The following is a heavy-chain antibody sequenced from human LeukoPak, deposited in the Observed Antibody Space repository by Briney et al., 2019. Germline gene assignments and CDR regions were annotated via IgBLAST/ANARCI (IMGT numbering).Heavy chain of an antibody. CDR1: GYTFTSYY. CDR2: INPTGGST. J-gene: IGHJ6*02. V-gene: IGHV1-46*01. CDR3: TRSQYYGMDV. Sequence: ASVKDSCKASGYTFTSYYMHWVRQAPGQGLEWMGMINPTGGSTSYAQKFQGRVTMTRDTSTSTVYMELSSLRSEDTAVYYCTRSQYYGMDVWGQGTTVTVSS.